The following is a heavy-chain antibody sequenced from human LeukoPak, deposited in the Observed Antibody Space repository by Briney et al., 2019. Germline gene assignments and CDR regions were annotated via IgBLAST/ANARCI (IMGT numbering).Heavy chain of an antibody. CDR2: ISSSSSYI. D-gene: IGHD3-3*01. CDR1: GFTFSSYS. CDR3: AKDCVYDRRYYCDY. Sequence: GGSLRLSCAASGFTFSSYSMKWVRQTLGEGLEWVSSISSSSSYIYYADSVKGRFTLSTDNAKNSLYLQMKSMISADTDVYYRAKDCVYDRRYYCDYWGQGTLVTGSS. V-gene: IGHV3-21*04. J-gene: IGHJ4*01.